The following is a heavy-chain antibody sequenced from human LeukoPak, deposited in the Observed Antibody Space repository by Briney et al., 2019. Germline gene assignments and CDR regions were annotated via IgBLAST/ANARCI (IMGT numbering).Heavy chain of an antibody. J-gene: IGHJ6*02. V-gene: IGHV3-33*01. CDR2: IWYDGSNK. CDR1: GFTFSIYG. Sequence: GGSLRLSCAASGFTFSIYGMHWVRQAPGKGLEWVAVIWYDGSNKYYADSVKGRFTISRDNSKNTLYLQMNSLRAEDTAVYYCARGKRVAGTARYYGMDVWGQGTTVTVSS. D-gene: IGHD6-19*01. CDR3: ARGKRVAGTARYYGMDV.